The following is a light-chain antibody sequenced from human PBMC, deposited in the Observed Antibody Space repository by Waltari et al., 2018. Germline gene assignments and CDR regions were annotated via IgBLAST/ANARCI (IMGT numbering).Light chain of an antibody. Sequence: DIQMTQSQSSLSAYVGDTVTITCRASQGVNSYLNWFQQKPGKAPKPLIYAATILQSGVPSRFSGSRSGTEFTLTITSLQPEDFATYYCLQHNTYPFTFGPGTKLDIK. CDR3: LQHNTYPFT. CDR1: QGVNSY. J-gene: IGKJ3*01. V-gene: IGKV1-17*01. CDR2: AAT.